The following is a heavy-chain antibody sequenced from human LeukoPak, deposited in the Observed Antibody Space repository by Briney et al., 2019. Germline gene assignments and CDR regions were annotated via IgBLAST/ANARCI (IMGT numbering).Heavy chain of an antibody. V-gene: IGHV3-23*01. CDR2: IASSGGST. CDR3: AKDIQLST. D-gene: IGHD5-24*01. CDR1: GFTFSSAA. Sequence: GGSLRLSCAASGFTFSSAAMTWVRQAPGKGLEWVSLIASSGGSTYYADSVKGRFTISRDNSKNTLSLQMSSLRVEDTAIYYCAKDIQLSTWGLGTMVTVSS. J-gene: IGHJ3*01.